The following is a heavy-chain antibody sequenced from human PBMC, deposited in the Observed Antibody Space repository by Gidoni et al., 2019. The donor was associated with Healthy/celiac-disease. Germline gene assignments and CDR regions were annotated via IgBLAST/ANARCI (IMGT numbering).Heavy chain of an antibody. J-gene: IGHJ6*02. Sequence: EVQLLQSGAEVKKPGEALRILGKGYGYSYTSYWIRRVLKMPGKGLEWMGRIDPSDSYTNYSPSFQGDVTISADKSISTAYLQWSSLKASDTAMYYCARLLPTYYYDSSGYYGYYYGMDVWGQGTTVTVSS. CDR3: ARLLPTYYYDSSGYYGYYYGMDV. CDR2: IDPSDSYT. D-gene: IGHD3-22*01. CDR1: GYSYTSYW. V-gene: IGHV5-10-1*03.